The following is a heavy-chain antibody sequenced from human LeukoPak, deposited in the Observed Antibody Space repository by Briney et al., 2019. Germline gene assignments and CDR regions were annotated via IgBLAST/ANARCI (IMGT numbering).Heavy chain of an antibody. CDR3: AREYSGGNFDY. CDR1: GYTFTSYY. V-gene: IGHV1-46*01. CDR2: IIPSAGRT. J-gene: IGHJ4*01. Sequence: ASVKVSCTASGYTFTSYYIHWVRQAPGQGLEWMGIIIPSAGRTNYAQKFRGRVSMTTDMSTSTVYMELSSLISEDTAVYYCAREYSGGNFDYWGQGTLVTVSS. D-gene: IGHD2-15*01.